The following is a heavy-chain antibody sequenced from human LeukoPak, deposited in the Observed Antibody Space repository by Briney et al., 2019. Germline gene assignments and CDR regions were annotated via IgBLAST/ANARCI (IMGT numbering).Heavy chain of an antibody. Sequence: PSETLSLTCTVSGGSISSRSYYWGWIRQPPGKGLEWIGSIYYSGSTYYNPSLKSRITISVDTSKNQFSLKLSSVTAAETAVYYCARHFTPNWGFYWYFDLWGRGTLVTVSS. CDR1: GGSISSRSYY. V-gene: IGHV4-39*01. J-gene: IGHJ2*01. CDR2: IYYSGST. CDR3: ARHFTPNWGFYWYFDL. D-gene: IGHD7-27*01.